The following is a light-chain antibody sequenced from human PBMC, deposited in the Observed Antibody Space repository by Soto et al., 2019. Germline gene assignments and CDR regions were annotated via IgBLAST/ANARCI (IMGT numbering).Light chain of an antibody. CDR3: QQSYNSPYT. CDR1: QSISSD. CDR2: AAS. Sequence: DIQMTQTPSSLSASVGDRVSITCRASQSISSDVNWYQQKPGKVPKLLIYAASSLQTGVPSRFTGSGSGTEFTLTISSLQPEDFATYYCQQSYNSPYTFGQGTKLEIK. J-gene: IGKJ2*01. V-gene: IGKV1-39*01.